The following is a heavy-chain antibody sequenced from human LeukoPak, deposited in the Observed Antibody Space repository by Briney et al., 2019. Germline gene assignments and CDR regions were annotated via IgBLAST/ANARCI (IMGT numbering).Heavy chain of an antibody. Sequence: SETLSLTCAVSGYSITSGYNWGWIRQPPGKGLEWIGTLYDTGNTYYNPSLKSRVTISLDTSKNQFSLKLRSVTAADTAVYYCARLRYTSGWYRWWFDPWGQGTLVTVSS. CDR3: ARLRYTSGWYRWWFDP. CDR2: LYDTGNT. V-gene: IGHV4-38-2*01. CDR1: GYSITSGYN. D-gene: IGHD6-19*01. J-gene: IGHJ5*02.